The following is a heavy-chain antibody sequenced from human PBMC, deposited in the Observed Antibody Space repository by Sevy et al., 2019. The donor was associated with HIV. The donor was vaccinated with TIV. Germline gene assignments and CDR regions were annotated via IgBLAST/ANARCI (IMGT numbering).Heavy chain of an antibody. CDR2: IYHSGST. D-gene: IGHD3-10*01. J-gene: IGHJ5*02. Sequence: SESLSLTCAVSGYSISSGYYWGWIRQPPGKGLEWIGSIYHSGSTYYNPSLKSRVTISVDTSKNQFSLKLSSVTAADTAVYYRARLRWGPGSGCYYKGDWFDPWGQGTLVTVSS. CDR3: ARLRWGPGSGCYYKGDWFDP. V-gene: IGHV4-38-2*01. CDR1: GYSISSGYY.